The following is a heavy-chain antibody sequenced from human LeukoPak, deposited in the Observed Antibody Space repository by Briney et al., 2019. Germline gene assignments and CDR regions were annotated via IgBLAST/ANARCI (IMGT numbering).Heavy chain of an antibody. CDR3: ARHRRGYDFDY. CDR1: GDTVSSYD. D-gene: IGHD3-22*01. CDR2: ITPIFGTP. V-gene: IGHV1-69*13. Sequence: ASVTVSCKASGDTVSSYDISWVRQAPGQGLEWIGGITPIFGTPNYAQKFQGRVTITADESTRTAYMELRSLRSEDTAVYYCARHRRGYDFDYWGQGTLVTVSS. J-gene: IGHJ4*02.